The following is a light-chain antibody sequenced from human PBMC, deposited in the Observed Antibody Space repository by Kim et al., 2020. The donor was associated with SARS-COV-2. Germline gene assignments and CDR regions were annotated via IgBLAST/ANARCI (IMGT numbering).Light chain of an antibody. CDR2: DAS. Sequence: EIVLTQSPATPSLSPGERATLSCRASQSVSGYLAWYQQKPDQAPRLLIHDASNRAPGIPARFSGSGSGTDFTLTISSLEPEDFAVYYCQQRGSGPLGFGGGAKVDIK. CDR1: QSVSGY. J-gene: IGKJ4*01. CDR3: QQRGSGPLG. V-gene: IGKV3-11*01.